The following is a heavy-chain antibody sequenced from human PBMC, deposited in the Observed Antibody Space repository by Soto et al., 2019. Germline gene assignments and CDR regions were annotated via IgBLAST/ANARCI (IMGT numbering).Heavy chain of an antibody. Sequence: GGSLRLSCAASGFTFSSYAMHWVRQAPGKGLEWVAVISYDGSNKYYADSVKGRFTISRDNSKNTLYLQMNSLRAEDTAVYYCAREYDSSGLFDYWGQGTLVTVSS. V-gene: IGHV3-30-3*01. CDR3: AREYDSSGLFDY. D-gene: IGHD3-22*01. CDR2: ISYDGSNK. CDR1: GFTFSSYA. J-gene: IGHJ4*02.